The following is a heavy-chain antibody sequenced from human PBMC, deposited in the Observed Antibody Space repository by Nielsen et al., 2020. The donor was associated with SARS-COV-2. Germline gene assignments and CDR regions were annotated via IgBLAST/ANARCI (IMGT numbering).Heavy chain of an antibody. D-gene: IGHD5-12*01. CDR1: GGSISRGGYY. J-gene: IGHJ6*02. V-gene: IGHV4-31*03. CDR3: ARESSGYDHYNYGMDV. Sequence: SETLSLTCTVSGGSISRGGYYWSWIRHHPGKGLEWIGYIYFSGRTCYNPSPKSRVTISVDTSKNQFSLSLRSVTAADTAVYYCARESSGYDHYNYGMDVWGQGTTVTVSS. CDR2: IYFSGRT.